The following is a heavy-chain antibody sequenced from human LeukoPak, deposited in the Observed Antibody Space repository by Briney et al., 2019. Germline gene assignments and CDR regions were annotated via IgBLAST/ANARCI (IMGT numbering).Heavy chain of an antibody. Sequence: SETLSLTCTVSGGSISSYDWSWIRQPAGKGLEWIGRTYTSGSTNYNPSLKSRVTMSVDMSKNQLSLKLSSMIAADTAVYYCARVSSSWYQDWYFDLWGRGTLVTVPS. J-gene: IGHJ2*01. CDR3: ARVSSSWYQDWYFDL. V-gene: IGHV4-4*07. CDR2: TYTSGST. D-gene: IGHD6-13*01. CDR1: GGSISSYD.